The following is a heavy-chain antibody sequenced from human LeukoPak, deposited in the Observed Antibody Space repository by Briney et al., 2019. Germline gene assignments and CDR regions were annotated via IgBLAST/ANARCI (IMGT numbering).Heavy chain of an antibody. CDR1: GFTFSNYA. CDR3: AKDPYRASSGLVDY. CDR2: ISGSGGTT. J-gene: IGHJ4*02. Sequence: PGGSLRLSCATSGFTFSNYAVSWVRQAPGKGLEGVSSISGSGGTTYYADSVKGRFTISRDNSKNTLYLQMNSLRAEDTAVYYCAKDPYRASSGLVDYWGQGTLVTVSS. D-gene: IGHD5-12*01. V-gene: IGHV3-23*01.